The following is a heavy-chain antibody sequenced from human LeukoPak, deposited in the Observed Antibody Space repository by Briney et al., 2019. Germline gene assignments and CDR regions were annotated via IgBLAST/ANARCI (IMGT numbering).Heavy chain of an antibody. D-gene: IGHD6-19*01. V-gene: IGHV4-31*03. CDR2: IYYSGST. CDR1: GASISDAAYY. CDR3: ARDSAGYSSVWDY. J-gene: IGHJ4*02. Sequence: KPSETLSLTCTVSGASISDAAYYWSWIRQHPGEGLEWIGYIYYSGSTSYNPSLKSRVTISVDTSKNHFSLKLSSVTAADTAVYYCARDSAGYSSVWDYWGQGTLVTVSS.